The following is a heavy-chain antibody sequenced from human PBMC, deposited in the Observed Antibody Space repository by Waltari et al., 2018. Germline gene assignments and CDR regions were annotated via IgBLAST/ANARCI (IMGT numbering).Heavy chain of an antibody. J-gene: IGHJ5*02. CDR1: GGSISSYY. CDR3: ARDNYDILTGYYRGGWFDP. Sequence: QVQLQESGSGLVKPSETLSLTCTVSGGSISSYYWSWIRQPPGKGLEWIGYIYYSGSTNYNPSPKSRVTISVDTSKNQFSLKLSSVTAADTAVYYCARDNYDILTGYYRGGWFDPWGQGTLVTVSS. CDR2: IYYSGST. D-gene: IGHD3-9*01. V-gene: IGHV4-59*01.